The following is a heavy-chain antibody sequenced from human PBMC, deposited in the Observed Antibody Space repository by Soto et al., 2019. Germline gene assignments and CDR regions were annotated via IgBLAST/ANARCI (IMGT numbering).Heavy chain of an antibody. CDR1: GGTFSSYA. V-gene: IGHV1-69*06. D-gene: IGHD2-2*01. Sequence: GASVKVSCKASGGTFSSYAISWVRQAPGQGLEWMGGIIPIFGTANYAQKFQGRVTITADKSTSTAYMELGSLRSEDTAVYYCATQYCSSTSCYYVDYYYYYGMDVWGQGTTVTVSS. J-gene: IGHJ6*02. CDR2: IIPIFGTA. CDR3: ATQYCSSTSCYYVDYYYYYGMDV.